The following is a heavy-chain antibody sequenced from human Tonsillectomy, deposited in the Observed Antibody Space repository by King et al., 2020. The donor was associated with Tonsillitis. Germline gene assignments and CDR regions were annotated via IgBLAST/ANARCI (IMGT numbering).Heavy chain of an antibody. Sequence: VQLVESGGGLVKPGGSLRLSCAASGFTFSTYSMNWVRQAPGKGLEWVSCMNSGSTSIYYADSVKGRFTMSRDNAKNSLYLQMNSLRAEDTAVYYCAREGEASGSYSLFDYWGQGTLVTVSS. CDR3: AREGEASGSYSLFDY. CDR1: GFTFSTYS. D-gene: IGHD3-10*01. V-gene: IGHV3-21*01. CDR2: MNSGSTSI. J-gene: IGHJ4*02.